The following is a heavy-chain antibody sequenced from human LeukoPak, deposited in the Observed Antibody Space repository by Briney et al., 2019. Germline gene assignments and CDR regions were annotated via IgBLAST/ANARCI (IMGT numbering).Heavy chain of an antibody. V-gene: IGHV1-18*01. CDR1: GYTFTSYG. CDR2: ISAYNGNT. Sequence: ASVKVSCKASGYTFTSYGISWVRQAPGQGLEWMGWISAYNGNTNYAQKLQGRVTMTTDTSTSTAYMELRSLRSDDTAVYYCARDADSSGWYKEGYWGQGTLATVSS. D-gene: IGHD6-19*01. J-gene: IGHJ4*02. CDR3: ARDADSSGWYKEGY.